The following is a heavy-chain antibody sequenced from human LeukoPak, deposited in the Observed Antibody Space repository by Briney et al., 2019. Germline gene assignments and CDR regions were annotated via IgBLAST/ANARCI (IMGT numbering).Heavy chain of an antibody. CDR1: GGSINSYY. CDR3: ARYASYYDSSGYYLY. D-gene: IGHD3-22*01. CDR2: IYYSGST. J-gene: IGHJ4*02. V-gene: IGHV4-59*01. Sequence: SETLSLTCTVSGGSINSYYWSWIRQPPGKGLEWIGYIYYSGSTNYNPSLKSRVSISVDTSKNQFSLKLSSVTPADTAVYYCARYASYYDSSGYYLYWGQGTLVTVSS.